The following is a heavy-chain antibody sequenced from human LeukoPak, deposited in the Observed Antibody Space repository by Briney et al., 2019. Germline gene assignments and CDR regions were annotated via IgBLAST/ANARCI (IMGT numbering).Heavy chain of an antibody. CDR1: GYSISSGYY. Sequence: PSETLSLTCSVSGYSISSGYYWGWIRQPPGKGLEWIGSIYHSGSSYYNPSLESRVTLSVDTSKNQFSLKLRSVTAADTAVYYCARDPKSLTMVRGVPFDPWGQGTLVTVSS. CDR3: ARDPKSLTMVRGVPFDP. D-gene: IGHD3-10*01. CDR2: IYHSGSS. J-gene: IGHJ5*02. V-gene: IGHV4-38-2*02.